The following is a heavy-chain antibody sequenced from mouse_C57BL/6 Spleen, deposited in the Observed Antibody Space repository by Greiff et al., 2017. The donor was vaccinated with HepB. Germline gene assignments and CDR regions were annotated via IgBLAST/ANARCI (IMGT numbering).Heavy chain of an antibody. CDR2: IYPRDGST. CDR3: ARGYYGSSYYYAMDY. D-gene: IGHD1-1*01. CDR1: GYTFTDLT. Sequence: VQLQQSDAELVKPGASVKISCKVSGYTFTDLTIHWMKQRPEQGLEWIGYIYPRDGSTKYNEKFKGKATLTADKSSSTAYMQLNSLTSEDSAVYFCARGYYGSSYYYAMDYWGQGTSVTVSS. J-gene: IGHJ4*01. V-gene: IGHV1-78*01.